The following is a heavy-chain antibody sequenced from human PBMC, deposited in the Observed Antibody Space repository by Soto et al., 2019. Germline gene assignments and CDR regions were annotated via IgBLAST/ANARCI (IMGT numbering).Heavy chain of an antibody. CDR3: ARDSHDNSNYLSNWFDP. J-gene: IGHJ5*02. D-gene: IGHD4-4*01. Sequence: SDPLSLTFTVSGGSISSGDYYWSWIRQPPGKGLEWIGYIYYSGSTYYNPSLKSRVTILVDTSKNQFSLKLSSVTAADTAVYYCARDSHDNSNYLSNWFDPWGQGTLVTVSS. CDR1: GGSISSGDYY. CDR2: IYYSGST. V-gene: IGHV4-30-4*01.